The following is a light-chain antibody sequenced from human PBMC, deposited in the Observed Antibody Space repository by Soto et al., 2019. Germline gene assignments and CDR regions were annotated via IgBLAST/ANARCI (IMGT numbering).Light chain of an antibody. J-gene: IGLJ1*01. CDR3: CSYAGSGTFV. CDR1: SSDVGAYNL. CDR2: EGT. Sequence: QSALTQPASVSGSPEQSITISCTGTSSDVGAYNLVSWYQQHPGKAPRLIIYEGTKRPSGISHRFSGSKSDNTASLTISGLRAEDEAHYHCCSYAGSGTFVFGTGTKLTVL. V-gene: IGLV2-23*01.